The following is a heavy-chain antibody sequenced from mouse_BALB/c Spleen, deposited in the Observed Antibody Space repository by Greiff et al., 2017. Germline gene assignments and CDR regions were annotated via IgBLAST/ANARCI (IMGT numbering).Heavy chain of an antibody. J-gene: IGHJ3*01. CDR2: ISNGGGST. CDR3: ARQGYYGSSGFAY. V-gene: IGHV5-12-2*01. D-gene: IGHD1-1*01. CDR1: RFTFSSYT. Sequence: EVKLVESGGGLVQPGGSLKLSCAASRFTFSSYTMSWVRQTPEKRLEWVAYISNGGGSTYYPDTVKGRFTISRDNAKNTLYLQMSSLKSEDTAMYYCARQGYYGSSGFAYWGQGTLVTVSA.